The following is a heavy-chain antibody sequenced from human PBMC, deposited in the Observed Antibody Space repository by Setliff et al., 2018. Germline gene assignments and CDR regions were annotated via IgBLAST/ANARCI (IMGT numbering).Heavy chain of an antibody. Sequence: LRLSCAASDFIFNNAWMNWVRQAPGKGLEWVGRIRTKTDGGTADYAAPVKGRFIISRDDSKNLVFLQMNSLKTEDTAVYYCATGLGQYFDYWGQGTLVTVSS. CDR2: IRTKTDGGTA. D-gene: IGHD3-9*01. V-gene: IGHV3-15*07. J-gene: IGHJ4*02. CDR3: ATGLGQYFDY. CDR1: DFIFNNAW.